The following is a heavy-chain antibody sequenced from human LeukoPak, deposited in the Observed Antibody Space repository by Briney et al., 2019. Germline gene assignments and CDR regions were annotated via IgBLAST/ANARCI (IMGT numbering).Heavy chain of an antibody. D-gene: IGHD3-10*01. V-gene: IGHV3-53*01. CDR2: LYSGGDT. Sequence: GGSLRLSCKASGFTFRDYGFHWVRQAPGKGLEWVSILYSGGDTYYADSVKGRFTISRDNSKNILSLQMNSLTAEDTAVYYCARVGDHYHWYFDLWGRGTLVTVSS. CDR1: GFTFRDYG. J-gene: IGHJ2*01. CDR3: ARVGDHYHWYFDL.